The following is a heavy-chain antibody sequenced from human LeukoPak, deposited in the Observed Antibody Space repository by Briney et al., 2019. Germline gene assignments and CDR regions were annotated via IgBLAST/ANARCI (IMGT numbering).Heavy chain of an antibody. J-gene: IGHJ4*02. CDR1: GGSISSGSSY. V-gene: IGHV4-31*03. Sequence: SETLSLTCIVSGGSISSGSSYRSWIRQHPGKGLEWIGYIHYSGSTSYNPSLKSRVTISVDTSKNQFSLKLSSVTAADTAVYYCAGNTYYYDSSDYYSDYWGQGTLVTVSS. D-gene: IGHD3-22*01. CDR2: IHYSGST. CDR3: AGNTYYYDSSDYYSDY.